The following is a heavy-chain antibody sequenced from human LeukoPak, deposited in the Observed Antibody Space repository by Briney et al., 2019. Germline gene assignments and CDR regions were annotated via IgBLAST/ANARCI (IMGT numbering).Heavy chain of an antibody. D-gene: IGHD1-26*01. CDR1: GGFISSSSYY. CDR2: IYYSGST. J-gene: IGHJ3*02. Sequence: PSETLSLTCTVSGGFISSSSYYWGWIRQPPGKGLEWIGSIYYSGSTYYNPSLKSRVTISVDTSKNQFSLKLSSMTAADTAVYYCARHVVGAYAFDIWGQGTMVTVSS. V-gene: IGHV4-39*01. CDR3: ARHVVGAYAFDI.